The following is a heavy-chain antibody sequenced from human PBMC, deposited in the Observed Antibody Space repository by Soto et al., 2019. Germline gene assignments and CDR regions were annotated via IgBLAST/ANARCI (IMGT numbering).Heavy chain of an antibody. V-gene: IGHV4-59*08. CDR1: GGSISSYY. J-gene: IGHJ5*02. Sequence: SQTLSLTCTVSGGSISSYYWSWIRQPPGKGLEWIGYIYYSGSTNYNPSLKSRVTISVDTSKNQFSLKLSSVTAADTAVYYCARHGLATGINDFWSGYSSRWFDPWGQGTLVTVSS. D-gene: IGHD3-3*01. CDR3: ARHGLATGINDFWSGYSSRWFDP. CDR2: IYYSGST.